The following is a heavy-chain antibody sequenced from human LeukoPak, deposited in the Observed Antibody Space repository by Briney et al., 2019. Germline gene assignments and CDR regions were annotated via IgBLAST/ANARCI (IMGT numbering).Heavy chain of an antibody. CDR2: ISSSGGST. J-gene: IGHJ4*02. Sequence: GGSLRLSCAASGFTFSSDAMRWVRQAPGKGLEWVSAISSSGGSTYYADSVRGRFIISRDSSKNTLYLQMNSLRAEDTAVYYCAKSSPPPINYWGQGTLVTVSS. D-gene: IGHD1-14*01. CDR3: AKSSPPPINY. CDR1: GFTFSSDA. V-gene: IGHV3-23*01.